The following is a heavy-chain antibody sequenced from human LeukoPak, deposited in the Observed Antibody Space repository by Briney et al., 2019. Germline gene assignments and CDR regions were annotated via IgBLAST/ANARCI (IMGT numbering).Heavy chain of an antibody. D-gene: IGHD5-18*01. J-gene: IGHJ4*02. CDR2: IGNTET. CDR3: AKDWIQFNRVFDCFDS. V-gene: IGHV3-23*01. Sequence: GGSLRLSCATSGFPFETNAMSWVRQAPGKGLEWVASIGNTETFYADSVTGRFTISRDNSKNTVNLQMNRLRVEDTAIYYCAKDWIQFNRVFDCFDSWGQGTLVTVSS. CDR1: GFPFETNA.